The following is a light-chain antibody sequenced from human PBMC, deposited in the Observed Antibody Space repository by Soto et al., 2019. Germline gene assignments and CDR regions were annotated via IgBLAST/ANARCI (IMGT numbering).Light chain of an antibody. J-gene: IGKJ2*01. Sequence: DIQMTQSPSSLSASVGDRVTITCQASQDISNYLNWYQQKPGKAPKLLIYDASNLETGVPSRFSGSGSGTDFTFTISSLQPEDIATYYCKQYDNLHLYTFGQGTKLEIK. V-gene: IGKV1-33*01. CDR3: KQYDNLHLYT. CDR2: DAS. CDR1: QDISNY.